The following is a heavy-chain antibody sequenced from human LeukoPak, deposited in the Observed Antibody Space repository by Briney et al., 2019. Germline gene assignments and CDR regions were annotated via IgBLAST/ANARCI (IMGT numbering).Heavy chain of an antibody. Sequence: HPGRSLRLSCAASGFTFSDHYMDWVRQAPGKGLEWVGRTRNKANSYTTEYAASVKGRFTISRDDSKNSLYLQMNSLKTEDTAVYYCVVDGDYGYDYWGQGTLVTVSS. V-gene: IGHV3-72*01. CDR2: TRNKANSYTT. CDR3: VVDGDYGYDY. D-gene: IGHD4-17*01. J-gene: IGHJ4*02. CDR1: GFTFSDHY.